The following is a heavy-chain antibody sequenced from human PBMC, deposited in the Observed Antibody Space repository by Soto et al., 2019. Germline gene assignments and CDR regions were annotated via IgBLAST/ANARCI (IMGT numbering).Heavy chain of an antibody. CDR1: GFTFSSYS. CDR3: TREDILGARSFDY. V-gene: IGHV3-48*02. D-gene: IGHD1-26*01. Sequence: GGSLRLACAASGFTFSSYSVNWVRQAPGKGLEWVSYISSGSKTIYYADSVKGRFTVSRDNAKNSQYLQMNSLRDEDTAVYYCTREDILGARSFDYWGQGTLVTVSS. CDR2: ISSGSKTI. J-gene: IGHJ4*02.